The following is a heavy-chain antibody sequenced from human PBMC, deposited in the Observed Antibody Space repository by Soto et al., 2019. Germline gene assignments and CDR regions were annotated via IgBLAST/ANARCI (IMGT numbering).Heavy chain of an antibody. CDR3: AKDKRATRYDSGAHEPPSDY. CDR2: ISGSGGST. V-gene: IGHV3-23*01. D-gene: IGHD3-22*01. CDR1: GFAFSSYA. J-gene: IGHJ4*02. Sequence: GGSLRLSCAASGFAFSSYAMSWVRQAPGKGLEWVSAISGSGGSTYYADSVKGRFTISRDNSKNTLYLQMNSLRAEDTAVYYCAKDKRATRYDSGAHEPPSDYWGQGPRVTVSS.